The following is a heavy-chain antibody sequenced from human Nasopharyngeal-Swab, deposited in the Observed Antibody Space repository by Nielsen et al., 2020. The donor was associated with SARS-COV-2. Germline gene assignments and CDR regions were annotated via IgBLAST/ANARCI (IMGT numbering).Heavy chain of an antibody. D-gene: IGHD3-3*01. Sequence: WIRQPPGKGLEWVSSISGSSSYIYYADSVKGRFTISRDNAKNSLYLQMNSLRAEDTAVYYCARDGLDYDFWSAYFMDVWGQFPTLPVSS. V-gene: IGHV3-21*01. CDR2: ISGSSSYI. J-gene: IGHJ6*02. CDR3: ARDGLDYDFWSAYFMDV.